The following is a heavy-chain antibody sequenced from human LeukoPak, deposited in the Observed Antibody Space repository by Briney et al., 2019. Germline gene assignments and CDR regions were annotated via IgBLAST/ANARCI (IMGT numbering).Heavy chain of an antibody. CDR3: ARNVYRTFDS. Sequence: PGGSLRLSCAASGFTFSTYWMSWVRQAPGKGLEWVASIKQDGSEKYYVDSVKDRFTISRDNTKNSLYLQMNSLRVEDTAVYYCARNVYRTFDSWDQGTLVTVSS. CDR2: IKQDGSEK. CDR1: GFTFSTYW. V-gene: IGHV3-7*01. J-gene: IGHJ4*02. D-gene: IGHD1-14*01.